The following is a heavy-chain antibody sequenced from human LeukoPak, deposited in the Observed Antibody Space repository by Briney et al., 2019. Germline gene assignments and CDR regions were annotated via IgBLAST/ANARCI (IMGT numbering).Heavy chain of an antibody. CDR3: ARGGIPAVLYYFDY. CDR2: IFSGGTI. D-gene: IGHD2-2*02. CDR1: GFTISSNF. V-gene: IGHV3-66*01. Sequence: GGSLRLSCAASGFTISSNFMSWVRQAPGKGLEWVSVIFSGGTIYYADSVKGRFTISRDNSKNTLYLQINNLRAEDTAVYYCARGGIPAVLYYFDYWGQGSLVTVSS. J-gene: IGHJ4*02.